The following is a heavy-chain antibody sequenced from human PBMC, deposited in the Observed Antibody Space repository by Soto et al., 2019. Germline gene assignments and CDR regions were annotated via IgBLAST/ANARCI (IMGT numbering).Heavy chain of an antibody. J-gene: IGHJ6*02. CDR3: ARVRAEPLGHYYYYGMDV. Sequence: QLQLQESGSGLVKPSQTLSLTCAVSGGSISSGGYSWSWIRQPPGKGLEWIGYIYHSGSTYYNPSLKRRVTISVDRSKNQFSLKLSSVTAADTAVYYCARVRAEPLGHYYYYGMDVWGQGTTVTVSS. CDR2: IYHSGST. D-gene: IGHD3-16*01. V-gene: IGHV4-30-2*01. CDR1: GGSISSGGYS.